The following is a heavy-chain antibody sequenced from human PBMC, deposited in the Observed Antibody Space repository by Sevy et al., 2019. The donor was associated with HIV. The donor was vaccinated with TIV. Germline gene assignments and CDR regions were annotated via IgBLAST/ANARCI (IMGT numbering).Heavy chain of an antibody. V-gene: IGHV3-74*01. CDR2: INEGGSAT. CDR3: ARDLRGPRDY. J-gene: IGHJ4*02. CDR1: KFIFSDYW. Sequence: GGSLRLSCAASKFIFSDYWMHWVRQAPGKGLVWVSNINEGGSATNYADSVKGRFTISRDNAKNTLYLQMNNLRVDDTALYYCARDLRGPRDYWGQGTLVTVSS.